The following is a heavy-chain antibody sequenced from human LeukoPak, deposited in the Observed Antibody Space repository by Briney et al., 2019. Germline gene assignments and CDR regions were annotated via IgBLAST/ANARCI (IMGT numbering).Heavy chain of an antibody. CDR1: GFTVNNKY. Sequence: GGSLRLSCAASGFTVNNKYMTWVRQAPGKGLEWVSLIYNDGRTYYADSVKGRCTISRDNLKNVLYLQMNSLKVEDTALYYCARGLFLSGYLDAFDIWGQGAVVTVSS. CDR2: IYNDGRT. D-gene: IGHD3-22*01. CDR3: ARGLFLSGYLDAFDI. J-gene: IGHJ3*02. V-gene: IGHV3-53*01.